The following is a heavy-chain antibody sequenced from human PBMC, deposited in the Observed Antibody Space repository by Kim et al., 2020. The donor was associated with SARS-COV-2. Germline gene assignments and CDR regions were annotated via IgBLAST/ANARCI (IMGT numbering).Heavy chain of an antibody. D-gene: IGHD2-8*01. Sequence: GGSLRLSCAASGFTFNTYGMHWVRQAPGKGLEWVSIIWYDGSIKYYADSVKGRFTISRDNSKNTLYLQMNSLRAEDTAVYYCARVGCTSGYCRPDAYYAMDVWGQGTPVTVSS. V-gene: IGHV3-33*01. J-gene: IGHJ6*02. CDR3: ARVGCTSGYCRPDAYYAMDV. CDR2: IWYDGSIK. CDR1: GFTFNTYG.